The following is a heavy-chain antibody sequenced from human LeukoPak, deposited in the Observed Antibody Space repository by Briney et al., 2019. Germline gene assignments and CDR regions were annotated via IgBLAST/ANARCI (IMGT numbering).Heavy chain of an antibody. CDR2: IVGSVGST. Sequence: PGGSLRLSCAASGFIFSNYAMSWVRQAPGKGLEWVSGIVGSVGSTYYADSVKGRFTISRDDSKNTLFLQMNSLRAEDTGVYYCAKESAAAAPNWLDPWGQGTLVTVSS. CDR1: GFIFSNYA. D-gene: IGHD6-25*01. V-gene: IGHV3-23*01. J-gene: IGHJ5*02. CDR3: AKESAAAAPNWLDP.